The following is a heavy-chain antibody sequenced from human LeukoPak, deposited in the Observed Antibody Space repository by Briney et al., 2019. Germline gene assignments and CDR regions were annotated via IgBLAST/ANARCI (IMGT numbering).Heavy chain of an antibody. V-gene: IGHV3-7*01. CDR3: ARDRANYYDSSGYYDAFDI. J-gene: IGHJ3*02. CDR2: IKQDRSEK. D-gene: IGHD3-22*01. Sequence: GGSLRLSCAASGFTFTNYWMSWVRQAPGKGLELVANIKQDRSEKYYVDSVKGRFTISRDNAKNSLYLQMNSLRAEDTAVYYCARDRANYYDSSGYYDAFDIWGQGTMVTVSS. CDR1: GFTFTNYW.